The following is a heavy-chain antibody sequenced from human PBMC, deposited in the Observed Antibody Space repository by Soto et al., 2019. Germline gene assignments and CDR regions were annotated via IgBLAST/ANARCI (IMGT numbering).Heavy chain of an antibody. J-gene: IGHJ4*02. CDR1: VFSLNTSGVS. CDR3: AHSVDLCFGVYFDY. V-gene: IGHV2-5*01. CDR2: VFGNDDT. Sequence: QLTLEESGPTVLKPTQPLTLTWSFSVFSLNTSGVSVGWLPQPPGKALDCLALVFGNDDTRYSTALKGRLSITKDTSKNQVVLRMTDVDPVDTATYYCAHSVDLCFGVYFDYWGQGVLVTVSS. D-gene: IGHD2-21*01.